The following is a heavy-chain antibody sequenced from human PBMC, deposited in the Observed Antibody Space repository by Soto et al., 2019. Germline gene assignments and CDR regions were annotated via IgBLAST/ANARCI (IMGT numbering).Heavy chain of an antibody. D-gene: IGHD2-21*02. CDR3: ARSIVVVTALDY. J-gene: IGHJ4*02. Sequence: QVQLVQSGAEEKKHGASVKVSCKASGYTITSYARQWVRQAPGQRLEWMGWINAGNGNTKYSQKFQGRVTITRDTSASTAYMELSSLRSEDTAVYYCARSIVVVTALDYWGQGTLVTVSS. CDR1: GYTITSYA. CDR2: INAGNGNT. V-gene: IGHV1-3*05.